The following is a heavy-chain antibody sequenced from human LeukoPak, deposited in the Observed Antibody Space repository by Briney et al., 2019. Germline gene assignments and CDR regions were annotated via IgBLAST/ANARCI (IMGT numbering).Heavy chain of an antibody. CDR1: GXTFDDYA. Sequence: GGSLRLSCAASGXTFDDYAMHWVRQAPGKGLEWVSLISGDGGSTYYADSVKDRFTISRDNSKNSLYLQMNSLRTEDTALYYCAKDRVLSGWYDFDYWGQGTLVTVSS. CDR2: ISGDGGST. V-gene: IGHV3-43*02. D-gene: IGHD6-19*01. J-gene: IGHJ4*02. CDR3: AKDRVLSGWYDFDY.